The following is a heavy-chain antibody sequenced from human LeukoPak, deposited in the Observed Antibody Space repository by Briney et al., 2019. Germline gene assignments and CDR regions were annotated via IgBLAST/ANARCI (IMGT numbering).Heavy chain of an antibody. Sequence: GGSLRLSCAASRFSLSNYWMHWVRQAPGKGLVWVSRVKSDGSNPSYADSVKGRFTISRDNAENMLYLQMNTLGAEDTAVYYCARDIVSGPGSLDYWGQGTLVTVSS. V-gene: IGHV3-74*01. D-gene: IGHD3-10*01. CDR1: RFSLSNYW. CDR3: ARDIVSGPGSLDY. CDR2: VKSDGSNP. J-gene: IGHJ4*02.